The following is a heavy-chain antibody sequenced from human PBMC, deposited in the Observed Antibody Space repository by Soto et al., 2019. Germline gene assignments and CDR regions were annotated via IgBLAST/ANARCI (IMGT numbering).Heavy chain of an antibody. CDR1: GDSINIGGYY. CDR2: IYYTGKT. Sequence: SETLSLTCIVSGDSINIGGYYWTWIRQRPGEGLEWMGYIYYTGKTYYNPSLESRLTMSVDRSKNQFSLKLNSVTAADTAVYYCGRDLTSNATAIDPWGQGTLVTVYS. V-gene: IGHV4-31*03. CDR3: GRDLTSNATAIDP. D-gene: IGHD2-2*01. J-gene: IGHJ5*02.